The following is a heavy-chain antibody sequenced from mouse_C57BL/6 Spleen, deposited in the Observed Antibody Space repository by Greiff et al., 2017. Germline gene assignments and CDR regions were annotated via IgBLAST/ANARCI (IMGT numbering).Heavy chain of an antibody. CDR2: ISSGGDYI. D-gene: IGHD2-4*01. V-gene: IGHV5-9-1*02. J-gene: IGHJ3*01. CDR1: GFTFSSYA. CDR3: TREGIYYDYGFFAY. Sequence: EVMLVESGEGLVKPGGSLKLSCAASGFTFSSYAMSWVRQTPEKRLEWVAYISSGGDYIYYADTVKGRFTISRDNARNTLYLQMSSLKSEDTAMYYCTREGIYYDYGFFAYWGQGTLVTVSA.